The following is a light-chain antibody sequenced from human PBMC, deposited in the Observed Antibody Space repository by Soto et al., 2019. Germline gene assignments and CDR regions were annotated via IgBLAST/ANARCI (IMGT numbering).Light chain of an antibody. CDR2: AAS. J-gene: IGKJ4*01. V-gene: IGKV1-6*01. Sequence: AIQMTQSPSSLSVSVGDRVTLTCRASQGIGNDVGWYQQKPGKAPKLLIYAASSLQSGVPSRFSGSRSGTDFTLTISSLQPEDFATYYCLQDHNYPRTFGGGTKVEIK. CDR1: QGIGND. CDR3: LQDHNYPRT.